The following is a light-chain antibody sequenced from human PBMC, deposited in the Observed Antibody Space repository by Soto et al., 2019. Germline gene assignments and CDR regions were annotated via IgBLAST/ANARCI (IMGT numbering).Light chain of an antibody. CDR2: EVS. J-gene: IGLJ1*01. Sequence: QSALTQPASVSGSPGPSITISCTGTRSDVGGYNYVSWYQQHPGKAPKLMIYEVSNRPSGVSNRFSGSKSGNTASLTISGLQAEDEADYYCSSYTSSSTPYVFGTGTKLTVL. CDR1: RSDVGGYNY. V-gene: IGLV2-14*01. CDR3: SSYTSSSTPYV.